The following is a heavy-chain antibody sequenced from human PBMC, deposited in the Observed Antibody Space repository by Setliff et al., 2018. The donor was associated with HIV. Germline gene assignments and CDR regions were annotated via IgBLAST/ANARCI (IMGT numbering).Heavy chain of an antibody. V-gene: IGHV1-69*13. CDR2: IIPIFGTA. J-gene: IGHJ5*01. Sequence: SVKVSCKASGGTFSIYAIIWVRQAPGQGLEWMGGIIPIFGTANYAQKFQGRVTSTADESTSTASMDLSSLRSEDTAVYYCARSRTDDGSGRYYNNDWFDSWGQGTRVTVSS. CDR3: ARSRTDDGSGRYYNNDWFDS. CDR1: GGTFSIYA. D-gene: IGHD3-10*01.